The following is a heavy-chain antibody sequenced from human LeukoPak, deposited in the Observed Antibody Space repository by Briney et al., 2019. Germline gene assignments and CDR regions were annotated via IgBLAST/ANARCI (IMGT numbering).Heavy chain of an antibody. CDR1: GGSISSYY. D-gene: IGHD1-26*01. CDR2: IYTSGST. Sequence: SETLSLTCTVSGGSISSYYWSWIRQPAGKGLEWIGRIYTSGSTNYNASLKSRVSMSVDTSKNQFSLKLSSVTAADTAVYYCARDSGSYYGGPPEYFDYWGQGTLVTVSS. CDR3: ARDSGSYYGGPPEYFDY. J-gene: IGHJ4*02. V-gene: IGHV4-4*07.